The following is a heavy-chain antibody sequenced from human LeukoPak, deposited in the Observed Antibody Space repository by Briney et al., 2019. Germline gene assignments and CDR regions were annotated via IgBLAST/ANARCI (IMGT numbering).Heavy chain of an antibody. CDR2: ISSSSSYI. CDR3: ARDSSYCSGGSCYSVWYFDL. CDR1: GFTFSSYS. D-gene: IGHD2-15*01. J-gene: IGHJ2*01. V-gene: IGHV3-21*01. Sequence: PGGSLRLSCAASGFTFSSYSMNWVRQAPGKGLEWVSSISSSSSYIYYADSVKGRFTISRDNAKNSLYLQMNSLRAEDTAAYYCARDSSYCSGGSCYSVWYFDLWGRGTLVTVSS.